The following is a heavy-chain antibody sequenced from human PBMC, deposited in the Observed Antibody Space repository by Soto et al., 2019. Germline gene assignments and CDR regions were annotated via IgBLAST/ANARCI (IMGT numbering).Heavy chain of an antibody. CDR1: GGSXSSSNW. D-gene: IGHD2-2*02. J-gene: IGHJ4*02. V-gene: IGHV4-4*02. CDR2: IYHSGST. CDR3: APGYCSSTSCYRIGY. Sequence: QVQXQESGPGLVKPSGTLSLTCAVSGGSXSSSNWWXXVXXPPGXXLEWIGEIYHSGSTNYNPSLKSRVTISVDKSKNQFSLKLSSVTAADTAVYYCAPGYCSSTSCYRIGYWGQGTLVTVSS.